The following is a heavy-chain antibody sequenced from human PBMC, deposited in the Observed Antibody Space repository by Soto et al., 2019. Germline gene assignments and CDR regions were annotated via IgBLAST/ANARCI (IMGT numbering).Heavy chain of an antibody. V-gene: IGHV3-48*02. CDR1: GFTFSYYS. CDR3: ARESVSRYYYYGMAV. CDR2: IGRSSSTI. J-gene: IGHJ6*02. Sequence: PGGSLRLSCAASGFTFSYYSMNWVRQAPGKGLEWVSYIGRSSSTIYYADSVKGRFTISRDNAKNSLYLQMNSLRDADTAVYYCARESVSRYYYYGMAVWGQGTTVTVSS. D-gene: IGHD3-16*01.